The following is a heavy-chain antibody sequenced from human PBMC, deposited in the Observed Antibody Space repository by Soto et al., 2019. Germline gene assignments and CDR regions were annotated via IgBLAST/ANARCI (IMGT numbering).Heavy chain of an antibody. V-gene: IGHV1-8*01. CDR1: GYTFTSYD. CDR3: AGGPLHLGGLSLYRFIY. D-gene: IGHD3-16*02. CDR2: MNPNSGNT. Sequence: QVQLVQSGAEVKKPGASVKVSCKASGYTFTSYDINWVRQATGQGLEWMGWMNPNSGNTGYAQKFQGRVTMTRNTSISTAYMELGSLRYEDTAGYYCAGGPLHLGGLSLYRFIYWGQGTLVTVSS. J-gene: IGHJ4*02.